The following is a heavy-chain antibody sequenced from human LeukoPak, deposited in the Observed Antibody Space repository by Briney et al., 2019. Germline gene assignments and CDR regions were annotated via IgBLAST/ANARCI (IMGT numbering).Heavy chain of an antibody. CDR1: GLTFSSYA. CDR3: AKEGGRYSGYDFPIDY. V-gene: IGHV3-23*01. D-gene: IGHD5-12*01. CDR2: ISGSGGST. J-gene: IGHJ4*02. Sequence: GGSLRLSCAASGLTFSSYAMTWVRQAPGKGLEWVSGISGSGGSTYYADSVKGRFTISRDNSKNTLYLQMNSLRAEDTAVYYCAKEGGRYSGYDFPIDYWGQGTLVTVSS.